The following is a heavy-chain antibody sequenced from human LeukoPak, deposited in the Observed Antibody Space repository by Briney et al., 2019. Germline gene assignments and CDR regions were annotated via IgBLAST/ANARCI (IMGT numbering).Heavy chain of an antibody. D-gene: IGHD4-17*01. V-gene: IGHV3-7*01. Sequence: GGSLRLSCAASGFTFSNYWMTWVRQAPGKGLEWVANIKQDGSERYYVDSVKGRFTISRDNAKNSLYLQMNSLRAEDTAVYYCARESTEYYFDYWGQGTLVTVAS. CDR3: ARESTEYYFDY. CDR1: GFTFSNYW. CDR2: IKQDGSER. J-gene: IGHJ4*02.